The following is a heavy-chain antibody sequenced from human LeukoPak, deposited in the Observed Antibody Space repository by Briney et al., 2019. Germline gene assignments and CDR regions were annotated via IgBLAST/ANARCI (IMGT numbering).Heavy chain of an antibody. J-gene: IGHJ3*02. CDR1: SGSFSGYY. Sequence: SETLSLTCAVYSGSFSGYYWNWIRQPPGKGLEWIGEISHSGSTKYNPSLKSRVTISADTSKNQFSLKLSSVTAADTAVYYCARDLVTVTKGFDIWGQGTMVSVSS. CDR3: ARDLVTVTKGFDI. V-gene: IGHV4-34*01. D-gene: IGHD4-17*01. CDR2: ISHSGST.